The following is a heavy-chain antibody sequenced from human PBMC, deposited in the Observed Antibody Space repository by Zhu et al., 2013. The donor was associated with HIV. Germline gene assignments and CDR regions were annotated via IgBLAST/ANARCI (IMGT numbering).Heavy chain of an antibody. J-gene: IGHJ6*03. CDR2: MNPNSGNT. D-gene: IGHD6-6*01. V-gene: IGHV1-8*03. CDR3: ARGRRGIAARPSYYYYMDV. Sequence: QVQLVQSGAEVKKPGASVKVSCKASGYTFTSYDINWVRQATGQGLEWMGWMNPNSGNTGYAQKFQGRVTTTRNTSISTAYMELSSLRSEDTAVYYCARGRRGIAARPSYYYYMDVVGTKGPRSPSL. CDR1: GYTFTSYD.